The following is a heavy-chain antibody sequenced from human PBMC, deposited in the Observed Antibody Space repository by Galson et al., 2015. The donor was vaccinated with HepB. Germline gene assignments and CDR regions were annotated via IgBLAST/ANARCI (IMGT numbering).Heavy chain of an antibody. D-gene: IGHD2-8*01. Sequence: SLRLSCAASGFTVSNNYMNWVRQAPGKGLEWVSLIYSGGNTYYADSVKGRFTISRDSSKNTLYLHMNSLRAEDTAVYYCARNGPAQSPWGQGTLVTVSS. J-gene: IGHJ5*02. V-gene: IGHV3-66*01. CDR2: IYSGGNT. CDR1: GFTVSNNY. CDR3: ARNGPAQSP.